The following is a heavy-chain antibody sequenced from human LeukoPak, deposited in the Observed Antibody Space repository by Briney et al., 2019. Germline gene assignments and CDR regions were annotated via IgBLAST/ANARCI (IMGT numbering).Heavy chain of an antibody. CDR1: GFTFSSYS. D-gene: IGHD3-22*01. Sequence: GGSLRLSCAASGFTFSSYSMNWVRQAPGKGLEWVSYITTSGSTKYYADSVKGRFTISRDNAKNSLYLQMNTLRAEDTAVYYCARDRDPGYNDSSGYRRVNAFDIWGQGTMVTVSS. J-gene: IGHJ3*02. CDR3: ARDRDPGYNDSSGYRRVNAFDI. V-gene: IGHV3-48*04. CDR2: ITTSGSTK.